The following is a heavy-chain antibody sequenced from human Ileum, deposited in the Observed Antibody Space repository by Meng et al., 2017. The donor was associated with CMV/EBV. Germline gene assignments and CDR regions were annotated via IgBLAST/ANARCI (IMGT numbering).Heavy chain of an antibody. Sequence: FSGCSLSNSGVGVGWIRQPPGKALEWLALIYWNDDKRYSPSLKSRLTITKDTSKNQVVLTMTNMDPVDTATYYCAHHKYSSSWYYFDYWGQGTLVTVSS. CDR2: IYWNDDK. CDR3: AHHKYSSSWYYFDY. D-gene: IGHD6-13*01. J-gene: IGHJ4*02. CDR1: GCSLSNSGVG. V-gene: IGHV2-5*01.